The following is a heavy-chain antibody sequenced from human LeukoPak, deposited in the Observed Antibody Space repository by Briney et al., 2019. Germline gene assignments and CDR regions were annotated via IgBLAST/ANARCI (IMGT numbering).Heavy chain of an antibody. CDR2: ISGSGNNT. V-gene: IGHV3-23*01. Sequence: GGSLRLSCAASGFTFSSYAMSWVRQAPGKGLEWVSAISGSGNNTYYADSVKGRFTISRDNSQNTLYLQMNSLRAEDTAVYYCAKTGDYSDSSGYYRPDAFDIWGRGTMVTVSS. CDR1: GFTFSSYA. J-gene: IGHJ3*02. CDR3: AKTGDYSDSSGYYRPDAFDI. D-gene: IGHD3-22*01.